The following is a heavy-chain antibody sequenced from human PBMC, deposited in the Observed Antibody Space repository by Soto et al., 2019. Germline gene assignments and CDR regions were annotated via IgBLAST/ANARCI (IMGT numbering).Heavy chain of an antibody. CDR3: ARKLRGGLSYDIWSGPPYNWFDP. D-gene: IGHD3-3*01. CDR2: IYYSWST. Sequence: TLSLTCPVSGGSISSGGYYWSWIRQHPGKGLEWRGYIYYSWSTYYNPSLKSRVTISVDTSKNQFSLKLSSVTAADTAVYYCARKLRGGLSYDIWSGPPYNWFDPWGQGTLVTVYS. J-gene: IGHJ5*02. CDR1: GGSISSGGYY. V-gene: IGHV4-31*03.